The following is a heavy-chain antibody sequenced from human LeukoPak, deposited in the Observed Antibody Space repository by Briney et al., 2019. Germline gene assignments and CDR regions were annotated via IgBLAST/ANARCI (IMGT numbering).Heavy chain of an antibody. Sequence: GGSLRLSCAASGFXFSNYWMHWVRQAPGKGLEYVSVISSNGGSIYYADSVKGRFTISRDNSKNTLYLQMSSLRAEDTAVYYCATTGGANAFDIWGQGTMVTVSS. V-gene: IGHV3-64D*06. D-gene: IGHD7-27*01. CDR1: GFXFSNYW. CDR2: ISSNGGSI. CDR3: ATTGGANAFDI. J-gene: IGHJ3*02.